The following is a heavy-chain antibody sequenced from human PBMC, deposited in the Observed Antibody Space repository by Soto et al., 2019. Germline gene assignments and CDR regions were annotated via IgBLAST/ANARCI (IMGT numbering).Heavy chain of an antibody. V-gene: IGHV4-30-2*01. CDR2: IYHSGST. Sequence: QLQLQESGSGRVKPSQTLSLTCAVSGGSISSGGYSWSWIRQPPGKGLEWIGYIYHSGSTYYNPSLKSRVTISVDRSKNQFSMKLSSVTAADTAVYYCARVPDRWGQGTLVTVSS. CDR3: ARVPDR. CDR1: GGSISSGGYS. J-gene: IGHJ5*02. D-gene: IGHD2-2*01.